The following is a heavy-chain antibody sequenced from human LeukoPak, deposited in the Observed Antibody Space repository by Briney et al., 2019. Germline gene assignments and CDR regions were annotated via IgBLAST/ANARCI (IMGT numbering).Heavy chain of an antibody. D-gene: IGHD3-10*01. Sequence: GGSLRLSCAASGFAFSSYAMHWVRQAQGKGLEWVAVISYDGSNKYYADSVKGRFTISRDNSKNTLYLQMNSLKAEDTAVYYCARDHAVYYYGSGSYSALWGQGTLVTVSS. CDR3: ARDHAVYYYGSGSYSAL. CDR2: ISYDGSNK. V-gene: IGHV3-30*04. J-gene: IGHJ1*01. CDR1: GFAFSSYA.